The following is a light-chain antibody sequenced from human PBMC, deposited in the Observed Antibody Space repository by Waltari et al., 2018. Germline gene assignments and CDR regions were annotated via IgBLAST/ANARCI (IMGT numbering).Light chain of an antibody. V-gene: IGLV2-14*03. CDR2: DVS. Sequence: QSALTQPASVSGSPGQSITISCTGTNSAVGDYHYVPWYQQHPGNAPKLMISDVSHRPSGISDRFSGSKSGNTASLTISGLQAEDEADYYCSSYTSGSTLVVFGGGTKLTVL. CDR1: NSAVGDYHY. CDR3: SSYTSGSTLVV. J-gene: IGLJ2*01.